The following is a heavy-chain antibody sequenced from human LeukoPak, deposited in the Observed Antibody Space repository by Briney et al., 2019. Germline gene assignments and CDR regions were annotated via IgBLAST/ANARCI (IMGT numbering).Heavy chain of an antibody. CDR2: IYTGGDT. J-gene: IGHJ6*02. CDR3: ARDGDSSVTSYYGMDV. Sequence: GGSLSLSCAASGFTVSSNYMSWVRQAPGKGLEWVSVIYTGGDTYYADSVKGRFTISRDNSKNTLYLQMSSLRAEDTAEYYCARDGDSSVTSYYGMDVWGQGTTVTVSS. V-gene: IGHV3-66*01. D-gene: IGHD3-22*01. CDR1: GFTVSSNY.